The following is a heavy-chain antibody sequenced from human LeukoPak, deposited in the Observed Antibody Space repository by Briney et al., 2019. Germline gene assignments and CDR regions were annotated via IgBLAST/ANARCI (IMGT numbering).Heavy chain of an antibody. Sequence: GGSLRLSCAASGFTFSSYGMHWVRQAPGKGLEWVAVISYDGSNKSYADSVKGRFAISRDNSKNTIYLQMNSLRAEDTAVYYCAFYRGAHSYFPYWGQGTLVTVSS. J-gene: IGHJ4*02. D-gene: IGHD3-10*01. CDR1: GFTFSSYG. V-gene: IGHV3-30*03. CDR2: ISYDGSNK. CDR3: AFYRGAHSYFPY.